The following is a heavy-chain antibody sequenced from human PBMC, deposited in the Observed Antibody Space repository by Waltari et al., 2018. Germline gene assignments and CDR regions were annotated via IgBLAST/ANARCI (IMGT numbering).Heavy chain of an antibody. CDR1: GYSLSSGYY. Sequence: QVQLQESGPGLVKPSETLSLTCAVSGYSLSSGYYWGWIRQPPGKGREWIGSLYHSGSTYYNPSLKSRVTISVDTSKTQFSLQLSSVTAADTAVYYCARQGYGDFTSFDYWGQGTLVTVSS. D-gene: IGHD4-17*01. V-gene: IGHV4-38-2*01. CDR2: LYHSGST. J-gene: IGHJ4*02. CDR3: ARQGYGDFTSFDY.